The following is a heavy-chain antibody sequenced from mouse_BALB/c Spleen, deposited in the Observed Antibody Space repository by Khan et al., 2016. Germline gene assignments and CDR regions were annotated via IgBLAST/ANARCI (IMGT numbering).Heavy chain of an antibody. CDR3: ASGTMTSMDY. J-gene: IGHJ4*01. V-gene: IGHV14-3*02. D-gene: IGHD2-4*01. Sequence: VQLQQPGAELVKPGASVKLSCTASGFNIKDTYMHWVKQRPEQGLEWIGRIDPANGNTKYDPKFQGKATITADTSSNTAYLQLSSLTSEDTAVYYSASGTMTSMDYWGQGTSVTVSS. CDR1: GFNIKDTY. CDR2: IDPANGNT.